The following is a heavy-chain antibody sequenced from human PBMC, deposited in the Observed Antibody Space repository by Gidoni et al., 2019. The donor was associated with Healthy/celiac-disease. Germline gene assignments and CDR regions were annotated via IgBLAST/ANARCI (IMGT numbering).Heavy chain of an antibody. CDR2: INAGNGNT. Sequence: QVQLVQSGAEVKKPGASVKVSCTAAGYTFTSYAMHWVRQAPGQRLEWMGWINAGNGNTKYSQKFQGRVTITRDTSASTAYMELSSLRSEDTAVYYCAREGGFWSGYLGNWFDPWGQGTLVTVSS. V-gene: IGHV1-3*01. CDR3: AREGGFWSGYLGNWFDP. D-gene: IGHD3-3*01. J-gene: IGHJ5*02. CDR1: GYTFTSYA.